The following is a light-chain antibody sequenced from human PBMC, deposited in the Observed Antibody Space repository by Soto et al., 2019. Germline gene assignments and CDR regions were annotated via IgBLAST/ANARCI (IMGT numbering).Light chain of an antibody. V-gene: IGLV2-14*01. CDR3: SSYTSSSTRV. CDR2: DVS. CDR1: SSDVGGYNY. Sequence: QSALTQPASVSGSPGQSITISCTGTSSDVGGYNYVSWYQQHPGKAPKLMIYDVSTRPSGVSNRFSGSKSGNTASLTISGLQAEDEADYYCSSYTSSSTRVFGGGTTLTVL. J-gene: IGLJ2*01.